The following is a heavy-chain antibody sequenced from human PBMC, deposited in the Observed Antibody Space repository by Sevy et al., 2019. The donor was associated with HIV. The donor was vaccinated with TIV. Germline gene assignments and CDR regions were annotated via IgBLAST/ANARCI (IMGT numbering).Heavy chain of an antibody. CDR1: GDSVSRTDVA. CDR2: TWYASKWYN. D-gene: IGHD6-19*01. CDR3: ARQKNSGFDV. J-gene: IGHJ3*01. Sequence: KQSQTLSLTCAISGDSVSRTDVAWNWIRQSPSRGLEWLGRTWYASKWYNDYAISVKSRLTINPDTTRNQVSLHLSSVTPEDTAVYYCARQKNSGFDVWGHGTVVTVS. V-gene: IGHV6-1*01.